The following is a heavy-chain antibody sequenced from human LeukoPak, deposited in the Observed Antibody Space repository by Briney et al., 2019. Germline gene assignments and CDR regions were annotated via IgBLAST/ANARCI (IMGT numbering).Heavy chain of an antibody. CDR3: ARLGVGGSYSGIYYFNY. D-gene: IGHD1-26*01. CDR2: ISSSSRYI. J-gene: IGHJ4*02. V-gene: IGHV3-21*01. CDR1: AFTFGDYS. Sequence: PGGSLRLSCAASAFTFGDYSMNWVRQAPGKGLEWVSSISSSSRYISYADSVKGRFTISRDNAKNSLYLQMNSLRAEDTAVYYCARLGVGGSYSGIYYFNYWGQGTLVTVSS.